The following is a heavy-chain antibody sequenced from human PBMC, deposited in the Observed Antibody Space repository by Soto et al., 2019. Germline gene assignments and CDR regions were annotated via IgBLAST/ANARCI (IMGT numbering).Heavy chain of an antibody. Sequence: SETLSLTCTVSGGYVSGGSDDWSWIQQPPGKGLEWIGYIYYSGSTNYNPSLKSLVTISVDTSKNQFSLKLSSVNAADTAVYYCARTGYCSSTSCYGWFDPWGQGTLVTVSS. D-gene: IGHD2-2*01. V-gene: IGHV4-61*01. CDR2: IYYSGST. J-gene: IGHJ5*02. CDR3: ARTGYCSSTSCYGWFDP. CDR1: GGYVSGGSDD.